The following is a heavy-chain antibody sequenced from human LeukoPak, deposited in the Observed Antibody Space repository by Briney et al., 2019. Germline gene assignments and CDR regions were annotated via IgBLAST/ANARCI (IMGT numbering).Heavy chain of an antibody. V-gene: IGHV3-11*06. CDR2: ISSRSTYI. CDR1: GFTFSDYY. CDR3: AMMVVITDRYLDY. J-gene: IGHJ4*02. D-gene: IGHD3-22*01. Sequence: GGSLRLSCSASGFTFSDYYMTWIRQAPGKGLEWVSYISSRSTYINYADSVKGRFTISRDDAKNSVYLRMNSLDAEDTSEYYCAMMVVITDRYLDYWGQGILVTVSS.